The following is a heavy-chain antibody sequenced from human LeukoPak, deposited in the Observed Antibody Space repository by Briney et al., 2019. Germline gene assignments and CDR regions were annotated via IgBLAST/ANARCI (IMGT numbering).Heavy chain of an antibody. V-gene: IGHV3-53*01. CDR1: GFTFNKYG. CDR2: IYSGNST. D-gene: IGHD1-26*01. CDR3: ATGSRNLDY. J-gene: IGHJ4*02. Sequence: GGSLRLSCAASGFTFNKYGMIWVRQAPGKGLEWVSVIYSGNSTYYADSVKGRFTISRDNSKNTLYLQMSSLRAEDTAVYYCATGSRNLDYWGQGTLVTVSS.